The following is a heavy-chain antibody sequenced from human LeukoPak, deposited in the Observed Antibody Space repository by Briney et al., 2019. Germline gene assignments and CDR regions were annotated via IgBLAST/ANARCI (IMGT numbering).Heavy chain of an antibody. CDR3: ARDLEITMIVVVTPSFDY. CDR2: IYPNSGAT. J-gene: IGHJ4*02. V-gene: IGHV1-2*02. D-gene: IGHD3-22*01. CDR1: GYTFTGYY. Sequence: ASVKVSCKASGYTFTGYYMHWVRQAPGQGLEWMGYIYPNSGATKYAQKFQGRVTMTRDTSISTAYMELSRLRSDDTAVYYCARDLEITMIVVVTPSFDYWGQGTLVTVSS.